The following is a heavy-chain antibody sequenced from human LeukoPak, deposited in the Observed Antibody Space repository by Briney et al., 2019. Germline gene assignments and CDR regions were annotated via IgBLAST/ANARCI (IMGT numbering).Heavy chain of an antibody. CDR1: GFTFGNHW. CDR3: AKDEEDSGYDLIDY. Sequence: GGSLRLSCVASGFTFGNHWMHWVRQAPGKGLEWVAVISYNGSNKYYADSVKGRFIISRDNSKNTLYLQMNSLRAEDTAVYYCAKDEEDSGYDLIDYWGQGTLVTVSS. CDR2: ISYNGSNK. V-gene: IGHV3-30*18. J-gene: IGHJ4*02. D-gene: IGHD5-12*01.